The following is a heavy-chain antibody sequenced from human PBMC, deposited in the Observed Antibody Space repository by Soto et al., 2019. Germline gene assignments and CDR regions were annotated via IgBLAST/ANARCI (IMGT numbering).Heavy chain of an antibody. Sequence: QVQLVQSGAEVKKPGASVRVSCKASGYTFTGYYMHWVRQAPGQGLEWMGWINPNSGGTNYAQKFQGWVTMTRDTSISTAYMELSRLRSDDTAVYYCARGGYSYGWYYYGMDVWGQGTTVTVSS. CDR3: ARGGYSYGWYYYGMDV. CDR2: INPNSGGT. CDR1: GYTFTGYY. J-gene: IGHJ6*02. V-gene: IGHV1-2*04. D-gene: IGHD5-18*01.